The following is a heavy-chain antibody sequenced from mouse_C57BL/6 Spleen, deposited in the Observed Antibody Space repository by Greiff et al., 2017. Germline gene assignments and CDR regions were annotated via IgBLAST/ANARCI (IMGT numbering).Heavy chain of an antibody. CDR3: ARDGGRQTAQATTFAY. D-gene: IGHD3-2*02. Sequence: EVQLVESGGGLVKPGGSLKLSCAASGFTFSSYAMSWVRQTPEKRLEWVATISDGGSYTYYPDNVKGRFTISRDNAKNNLYLQMSHLKSEDTAMYYCARDGGRQTAQATTFAYWGQGTLVTVSA. CDR1: GFTFSSYA. CDR2: ISDGGSYT. J-gene: IGHJ3*01. V-gene: IGHV5-4*01.